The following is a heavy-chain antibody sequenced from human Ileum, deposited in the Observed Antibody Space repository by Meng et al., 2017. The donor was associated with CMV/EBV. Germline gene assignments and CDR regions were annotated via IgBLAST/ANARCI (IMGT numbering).Heavy chain of an antibody. CDR1: YP. J-gene: IGHJ5*02. CDR3: ATGGDVVVVPAATRLGNWFDP. Sequence: YPFHGVRQTPGKGLEWWAGIWFDGTKQSYADSVKGRFTISRDSAKNTVFLQMNGLRVEDSALYYCATGGDVVVVPAATRLGNWFDPWGQGTLVTVSS. V-gene: IGHV3-33*01. D-gene: IGHD2-2*01. CDR2: IWFDGTKQ.